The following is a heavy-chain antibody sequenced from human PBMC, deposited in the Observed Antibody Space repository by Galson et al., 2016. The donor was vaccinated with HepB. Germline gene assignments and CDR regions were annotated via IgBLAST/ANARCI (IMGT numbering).Heavy chain of an antibody. CDR1: GGSFSGHS. D-gene: IGHD3-10*02. CDR3: ARGYVAAVSFPYFHY. Sequence: SETLSLTCGASGGSFSGHSWNWIRQPPGKGLEWIGEINHRGSTNYNPSLRSRVSMSVDASKYQFSLRLSSVTAADTAHYYWARGYVAAVSFPYFHYWGQGSLVIVSS. CDR2: INHRGST. V-gene: IGHV4-34*01. J-gene: IGHJ1*01.